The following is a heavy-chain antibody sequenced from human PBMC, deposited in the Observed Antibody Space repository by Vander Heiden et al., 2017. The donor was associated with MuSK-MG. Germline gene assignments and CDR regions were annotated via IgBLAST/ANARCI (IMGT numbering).Heavy chain of an antibody. CDR3: AKHSKGWRQKGAHFDY. V-gene: IGHV3-23*01. CDR1: GFNFTSYA. J-gene: IGHJ4*02. Sequence: EVQLLDAGGGLVQPGWSLRLSCPASGFNFTSYAMSWFRQVPGTGLEWVSAISGSGGSKYYADSVKGRFTISRDNSKNTLDLKMNSVRAEETAVYYCAKHSKGWRQKGAHFDYWGQGTMVTVFS. CDR2: ISGSGGSK. D-gene: IGHD6-13*01.